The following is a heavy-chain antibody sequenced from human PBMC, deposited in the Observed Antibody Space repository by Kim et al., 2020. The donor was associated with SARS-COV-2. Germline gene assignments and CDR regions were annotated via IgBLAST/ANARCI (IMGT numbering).Heavy chain of an antibody. D-gene: IGHD3-22*01. CDR2: IYYSGST. CDR1: GGSISSYY. J-gene: IGHJ6*02. CDR3: ARLKSYDSSGYFTLGYYGMDV. V-gene: IGHV4-59*01. Sequence: SETLSLTCTVSGGSISSYYWSWIRQPPGKGLEWIGYIYYSGSTNYNPSLKSRVTISVDTSKNQFSLKLSSVTAADTAVYYCARLKSYDSSGYFTLGYYGMDVWGQGTTVTVSS.